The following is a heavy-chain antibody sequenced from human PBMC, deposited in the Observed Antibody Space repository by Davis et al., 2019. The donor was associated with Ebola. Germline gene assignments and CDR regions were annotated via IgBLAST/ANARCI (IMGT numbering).Heavy chain of an antibody. D-gene: IGHD4-17*01. V-gene: IGHV3-48*03. CDR1: GFTFSSYE. CDR3: AKDMRDYGDYYYYYYGMDV. J-gene: IGHJ6*02. Sequence: GESLKISCAASGFTFSSYEMNWVRQAPGKGLEWLSYISSSGSTIYYADSVKGRFTISRDNAKNSLYLQMNSLRAEDTALYYCAKDMRDYGDYYYYYYGMDVWGQGTTVTVSS. CDR2: ISSSGSTI.